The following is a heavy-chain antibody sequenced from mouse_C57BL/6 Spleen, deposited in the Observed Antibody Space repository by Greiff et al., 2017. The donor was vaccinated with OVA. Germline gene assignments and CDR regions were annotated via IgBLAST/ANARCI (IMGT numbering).Heavy chain of an antibody. CDR1: GYSITSGYY. J-gene: IGHJ4*01. V-gene: IGHV3-6*01. Sequence: ESGPGLVKPSQSLSLTCSVTGYSITSGYYWYWIRQFPGNKLEWMGYISYDGSNNYNPSLKNRITITRDTSKNQFFLKLNSVTTEDTATYYCARVDYGSSLGAMDYWGQGTSVTVSS. CDR2: ISYDGSN. CDR3: ARVDYGSSLGAMDY. D-gene: IGHD1-1*01.